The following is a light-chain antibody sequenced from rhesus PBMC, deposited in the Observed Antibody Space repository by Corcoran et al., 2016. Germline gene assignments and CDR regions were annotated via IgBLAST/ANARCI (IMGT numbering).Light chain of an antibody. J-gene: IGKJ4*01. V-gene: IGKV1-36*02. CDR3: QETSNLST. CDR1: QGISDY. CDR2: AAS. Sequence: DIQMTQSPSSLSASVGDRVTITCRASQGISDYLNWYQQKPGKTPKRLIYAASSLESGVPTRFSGSGSGTDFTLTISSLEPEDFAVYYCQETSNLSTFGGGTKVEIK.